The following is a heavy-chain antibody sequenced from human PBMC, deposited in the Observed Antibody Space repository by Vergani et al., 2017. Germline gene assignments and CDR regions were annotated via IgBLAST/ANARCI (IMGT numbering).Heavy chain of an antibody. J-gene: IGHJ6*03. V-gene: IGHV3-9*01. D-gene: IGHD6-6*01. Sequence: EVQLVESGGGLVQPGRSLRLSCAASGFTFDDYAMHWVRQAPGKGLEWVSGIRWNSGSIGYADSVKGRFTISRDNAKNSLYLQMNSLRAEDTALYYCAKDTGGGQLVRSSYYYMDVWGKGTTVTVSS. CDR3: AKDTGGGQLVRSSYYYMDV. CDR2: IRWNSGSI. CDR1: GFTFDDYA.